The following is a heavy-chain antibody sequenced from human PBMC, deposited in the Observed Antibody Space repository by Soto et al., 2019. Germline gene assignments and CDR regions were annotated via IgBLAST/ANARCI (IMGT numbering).Heavy chain of an antibody. D-gene: IGHD4-4*01. V-gene: IGHV1-18*01. CDR2: INVYNGNT. J-gene: IGHJ4*02. CDR3: ARDGVRVTTGISGD. CDR1: VYTFTSCA. Sequence: VSCPPSVYTFTSCASVRVRQALGQGLEWMGWINVYNGNTKYAQKFQGRVTMTTDTSTSTVYMELRSLTSDDTAVYYCARDGVRVTTGISGDWGQGTLVTFSS.